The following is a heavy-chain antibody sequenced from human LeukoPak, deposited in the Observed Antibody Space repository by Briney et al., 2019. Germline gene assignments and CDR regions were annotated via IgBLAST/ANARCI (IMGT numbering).Heavy chain of an antibody. D-gene: IGHD3-22*01. CDR1: GFIFSAHW. V-gene: IGHV3-7*05. CDR2: IRPDGSEG. Sequence: GGSLRLSCAGSGFIFSAHWMSWVRQAPGKGLEWVANIRPDGSEGYYLDSLKGRFTIFRDNPRNSLFLQMNSLRAEDTAVYYCARADYDFAELSWWGQGTLVTVSS. J-gene: IGHJ4*02. CDR3: ARADYDFAELSW.